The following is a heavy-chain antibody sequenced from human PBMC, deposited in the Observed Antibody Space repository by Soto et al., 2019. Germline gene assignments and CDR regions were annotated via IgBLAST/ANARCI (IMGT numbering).Heavy chain of an antibody. V-gene: IGHV1-69*06. CDR1: GGTFTNYT. D-gene: IGHD3-9*01. CDR2: IIPMFGTT. Sequence: QVQLVQSGAEVKKPGSSVKVSCKASGGTFTNYTISWVRQAPGQGLEWMGGIIPMFGTTNHAQKFQGRVTINANKSTTTAHMELSSLRSEDTAVYYCAIGIELRYFDWPFEYWGQGTLVTVSS. CDR3: AIGIELRYFDWPFEY. J-gene: IGHJ4*02.